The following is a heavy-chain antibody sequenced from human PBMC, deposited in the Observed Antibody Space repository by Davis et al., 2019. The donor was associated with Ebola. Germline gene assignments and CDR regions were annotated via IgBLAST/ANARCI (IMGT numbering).Heavy chain of an antibody. CDR2: INAGNGNT. V-gene: IGHV1-3*01. CDR3: AREVAANWNYAERTYYYYGMDV. D-gene: IGHD1-7*01. J-gene: IGHJ6*02. Sequence: ASVKVSCKASGYTFTSYAMHWVRQAPGQRLEWMGWINAGNGNTKYSQTFQGRVTLTRDTSASTAYMELSSLRSEDTAVYYCAREVAANWNYAERTYYYYGMDVWGQGTTVTVSS. CDR1: GYTFTSYA.